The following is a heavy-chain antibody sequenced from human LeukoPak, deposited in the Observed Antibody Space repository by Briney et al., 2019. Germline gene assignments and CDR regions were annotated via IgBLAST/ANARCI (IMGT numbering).Heavy chain of an antibody. V-gene: IGHV4-39*01. CDR1: GGSISSSSYY. CDR2: IYYSGST. Sequence: SETLSLTCTVSGGSISSSSYYWGWIRQPPGKGLEWIGSIYYSGSTYYNPSLKSRVTISVDTSKNQFSLKLSSVTAADTALYYCARRYCTDGVCYYFDYWGQGAQVTVSS. D-gene: IGHD2-8*01. J-gene: IGHJ4*02. CDR3: ARRYCTDGVCYYFDY.